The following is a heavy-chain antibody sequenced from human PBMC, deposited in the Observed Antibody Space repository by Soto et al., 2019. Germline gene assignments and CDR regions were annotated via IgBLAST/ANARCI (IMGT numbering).Heavy chain of an antibody. CDR3: AKDWELQRPYYFGY. CDR2: MSGSDGSA. J-gene: IGHJ4*02. D-gene: IGHD1-26*01. Sequence: GASPRLSCAASGFTFNGYAMSFVRQATGKGLGCVSGMSGSDGSAYYAGPVKGRFTISRDNSKNTLYLQMNSLRAEDTAVYYCAKDWELQRPYYFGYWGQGSVVAVSS. CDR1: GFTFNGYA. V-gene: IGHV3-23*01.